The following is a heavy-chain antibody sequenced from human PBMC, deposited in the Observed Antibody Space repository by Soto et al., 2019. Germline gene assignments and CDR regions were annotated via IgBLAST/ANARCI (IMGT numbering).Heavy chain of an antibody. J-gene: IGHJ4*02. CDR2: IYYSGST. Sequence: QVQLQESGPGLVKPSQTLSLTCTVSGGSISSGDYYWSWILQPPGKGLAWIGYIYYSGSTYYNPSLKSRVTISVDTSKNQFSLKLSSVTAADTAVYYCAKSAYYYGSGSYYDYWGQGTLVTVAS. CDR3: AKSAYYYGSGSYYDY. CDR1: GGSISSGDYY. V-gene: IGHV4-30-4*01. D-gene: IGHD3-10*01.